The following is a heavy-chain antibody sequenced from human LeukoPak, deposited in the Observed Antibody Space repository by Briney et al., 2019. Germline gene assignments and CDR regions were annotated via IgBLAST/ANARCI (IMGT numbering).Heavy chain of an antibody. V-gene: IGHV3-23*01. CDR2: ISGSGGST. CDR1: GFTFSSYA. Sequence: GGSLRLSCAASGFTFSSYAMSWVRQAPGKGLEWVSTISGSGGSTYYADSVKGRFTISRDNSKNTLYLQMNSLRAEDTAVYYCAKEKSDIVVVVAAEDYWGQGTLVTVSS. CDR3: AKEKSDIVVVVAAEDY. J-gene: IGHJ4*02. D-gene: IGHD2-15*01.